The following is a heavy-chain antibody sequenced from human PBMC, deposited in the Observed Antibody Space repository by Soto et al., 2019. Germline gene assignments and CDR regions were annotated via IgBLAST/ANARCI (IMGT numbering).Heavy chain of an antibody. CDR1: GFTFSSYA. J-gene: IGHJ3*02. CDR2: ISYDGSNK. Sequence: GGSLRLSCAASGFTFSSYAMHWVRQAPGKGLEWVAVISYDGSNKYYADSVKGRFTTSRDNSKNTLYLQMNSLRAEDTAVYYCARGFNVYYYDSSGYYSPPSNAFDIWGQGTMVTVSS. V-gene: IGHV3-30-3*01. CDR3: ARGFNVYYYDSSGYYSPPSNAFDI. D-gene: IGHD3-22*01.